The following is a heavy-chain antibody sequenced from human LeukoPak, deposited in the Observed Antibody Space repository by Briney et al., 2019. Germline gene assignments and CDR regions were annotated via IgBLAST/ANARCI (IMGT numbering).Heavy chain of an antibody. Sequence: SETLSLTCTVSGGSVSGYYWSWIRQSPGKGPEWIGYIFYTGTTLYSPSLRGRVTMSVDTSENQFSLKLSSVTAADTAMYYCARHDVVPVIRRGFDFWGQGTLVTVSS. CDR3: ARHDVVPVIRRGFDF. J-gene: IGHJ4*02. CDR1: GGSVSGYY. CDR2: IFYTGTT. V-gene: IGHV4-59*08. D-gene: IGHD2-21*02.